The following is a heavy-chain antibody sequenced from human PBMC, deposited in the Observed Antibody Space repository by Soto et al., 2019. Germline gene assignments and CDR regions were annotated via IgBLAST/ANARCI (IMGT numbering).Heavy chain of an antibody. V-gene: IGHV3-23*01. CDR2: VSIGGST. CDR1: GFTFSSYA. Sequence: GGSLRLSCAASGFTFSSYAMGWARQGPGKGLEWVAVVSIGGSTHYADSVRGRFTISRDNSKNTLSLQMNSLTAEDTAVYFCAKRRGAGGHFDYWGQGALVTVSS. D-gene: IGHD2-15*01. CDR3: AKRRGAGGHFDY. J-gene: IGHJ4*02.